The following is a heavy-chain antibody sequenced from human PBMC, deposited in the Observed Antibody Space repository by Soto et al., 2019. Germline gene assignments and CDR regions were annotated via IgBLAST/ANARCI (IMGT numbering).Heavy chain of an antibody. CDR2: IKHSGSS. J-gene: IGHJ3*02. CDR1: AGSFSHYY. Sequence: SETLSLTCAVYAGSFSHYYWNWIRQSPGKGLEWIGKIKHSGSSNYNPSLRSRVSISVDMSKNQFSLRLTSVTAADTAVYHCARGGSSDWQVALDIWGQGTMVTV. D-gene: IGHD6-19*01. CDR3: ARGGSSDWQVALDI. V-gene: IGHV4-34*01.